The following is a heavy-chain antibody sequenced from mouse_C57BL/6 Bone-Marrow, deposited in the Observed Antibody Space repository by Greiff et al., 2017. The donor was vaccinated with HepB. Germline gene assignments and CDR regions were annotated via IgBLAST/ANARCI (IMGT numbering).Heavy chain of an antibody. D-gene: IGHD1-1*01. V-gene: IGHV1-61*01. CDR2: IYPSDSET. CDR3: ARKESIYYYARGCYFDV. CDR1: GYTFTSYW. Sequence: QVQLKQPGAELVRPGSSVKLSCKASGYTFTSYWMDWVKQRPGQGLEWIGNIYPSDSETHYNQKFKDQATLTVDKSSSKSYMQLSSLTSEDSAVYYCARKESIYYYARGCYFDVWGTGTSVTVSS. J-gene: IGHJ1*03.